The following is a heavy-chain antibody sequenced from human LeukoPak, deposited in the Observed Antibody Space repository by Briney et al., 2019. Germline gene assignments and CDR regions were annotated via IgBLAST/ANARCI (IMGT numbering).Heavy chain of an antibody. CDR3: AREKKSPSGYEPDYYYGMDV. CDR1: GFTFSEHY. CDR2: TRDKGNSYTT. Sequence: GGSLRLSCAASGFTFSEHYMDWVRQAPGKGPEWVARTRDKGNSYTTEYAASVKGRFTISRDDSKNSLYLQMNTLKTEDTAVYYCAREKKSPSGYEPDYYYGMDVWGQGTTVTVSS. V-gene: IGHV3-72*01. D-gene: IGHD5-12*01. J-gene: IGHJ6*02.